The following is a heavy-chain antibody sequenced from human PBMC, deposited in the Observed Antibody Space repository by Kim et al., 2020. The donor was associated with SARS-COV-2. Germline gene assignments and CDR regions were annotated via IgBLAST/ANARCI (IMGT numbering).Heavy chain of an antibody. V-gene: IGHV1-69*01. D-gene: IGHD5-18*01. J-gene: IGHJ4*02. CDR3: ARDLGIQLWLLGY. Sequence: YAQKFQGRVTITADESTSTAYMELSSLRSEDTAVYYCARDLGIQLWLLGYWGQGTLVTVSS.